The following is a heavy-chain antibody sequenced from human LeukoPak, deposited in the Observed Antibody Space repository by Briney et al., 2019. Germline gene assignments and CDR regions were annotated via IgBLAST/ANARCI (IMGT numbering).Heavy chain of an antibody. CDR1: GGSMCSYY. V-gene: IGHV4-59*01. CDR3: AREMATMYAFDY. CDR2: VYYTGST. J-gene: IGHJ4*02. Sequence: PSETLSLTCSVSGGSMCSYYWTWIRQPPGKGLEWIGFVYYTGSTNYNPSLKSRVTMSVDTAKKQFSLKLKSVTAADTAVYFCAREMATMYAFDYWGQGTLVTVSS. D-gene: IGHD5-24*01.